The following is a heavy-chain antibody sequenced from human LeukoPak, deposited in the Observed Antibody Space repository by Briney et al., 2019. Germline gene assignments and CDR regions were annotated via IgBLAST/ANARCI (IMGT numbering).Heavy chain of an antibody. Sequence: ASVKVSCKASGYTFTSYGISWVRQAPGQGLERMGWISAYNGNTNYAQKLQGRVTMTTDTSTSTAYMELRSLRSDDTAVYYCARSSGFGELLGWFDPWGQGTLVTVSS. J-gene: IGHJ5*02. CDR2: ISAYNGNT. V-gene: IGHV1-18*01. CDR1: GYTFTSYG. CDR3: ARSSGFGELLGWFDP. D-gene: IGHD3-10*01.